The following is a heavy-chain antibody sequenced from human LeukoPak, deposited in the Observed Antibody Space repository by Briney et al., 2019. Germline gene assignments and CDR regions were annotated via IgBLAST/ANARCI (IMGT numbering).Heavy chain of an antibody. J-gene: IGHJ3*02. CDR2: INPNSGGT. CDR3: ALSTVATEAFDI. D-gene: IGHD4-17*01. CDR1: GYTFTGHH. V-gene: IGHV1-2*02. Sequence: ASVKVSCKASGYTFTGHHMYWVRQAPGQGLEWMGWINPNSGGTNFVQKFQGRVTMTRGTSISTAYMELSSLRSDDTAVYYCALSTVATEAFDIWGQGTMVTVSS.